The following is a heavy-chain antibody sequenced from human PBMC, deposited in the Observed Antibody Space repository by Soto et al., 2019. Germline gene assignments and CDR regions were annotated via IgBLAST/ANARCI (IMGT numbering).Heavy chain of an antibody. J-gene: IGHJ4*02. CDR3: TPQGYDDQDIFGDH. D-gene: IGHD3-9*01. CDR1: GFIFTKAW. V-gene: IGHV3-15*01. Sequence: EVQLVESGGGLVKAGGSLRLSCGGSGFIFTKAWMSWVRQAPGKGLEWVGRIKSKDDGGATDYAAPVKGRFIISRDDSSNTGYLQMKSLKVEDTAVYYCTPQGYDDQDIFGDHGAQGNLVTFPS. CDR2: IKSKDDGGAT.